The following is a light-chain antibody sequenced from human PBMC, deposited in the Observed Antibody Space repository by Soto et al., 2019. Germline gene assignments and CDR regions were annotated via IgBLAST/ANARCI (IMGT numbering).Light chain of an antibody. CDR3: QQRYNWPIT. Sequence: IVLTQSPATLSLSPGERATLSCRASQSVSSDLAWYQRKPGQAPRLLIYGASTRATGIPARFSGSGSGTDLTLTISSLQSEDFAAYYCQQRYNWPITFGQGTRLEIK. V-gene: IGKV3-11*01. CDR2: GAS. J-gene: IGKJ5*01. CDR1: QSVSSD.